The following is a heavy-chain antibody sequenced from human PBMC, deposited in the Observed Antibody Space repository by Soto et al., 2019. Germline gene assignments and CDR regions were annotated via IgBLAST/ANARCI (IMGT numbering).Heavy chain of an antibody. CDR1: GYSFNSYW. Sequence: GESLKISWKGSGYSFNSYWIVWVRQIPGKGLESMGIIYPGDSDTRYSRSFHAQVTISADKSISTGYPQWSSLKASDPAMYYCERNRLDYEFWKHYYLSYGMDVWRHGTTVT. CDR2: IYPGDSDT. V-gene: IGHV5-51*01. J-gene: IGHJ6*01. CDR3: ERNRLDYEFWKHYYLSYGMDV. D-gene: IGHD3-3*01.